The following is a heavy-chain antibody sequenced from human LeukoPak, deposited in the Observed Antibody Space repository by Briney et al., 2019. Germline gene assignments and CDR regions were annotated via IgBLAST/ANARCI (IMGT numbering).Heavy chain of an antibody. CDR3: ARSSSGWQDDY. J-gene: IGHJ4*02. V-gene: IGHV1-18*01. D-gene: IGHD6-19*01. Sequence: GASVKVSCKASGYTFTSYGMSWVRQAPGQGLEWMGWISAYNGNTNYAQKLQGRVTMTTDTSTNTAYMELRSLRSDDTAVYYCARSSSGWQDDYWGQGTLVTVSS. CDR2: ISAYNGNT. CDR1: GYTFTSYG.